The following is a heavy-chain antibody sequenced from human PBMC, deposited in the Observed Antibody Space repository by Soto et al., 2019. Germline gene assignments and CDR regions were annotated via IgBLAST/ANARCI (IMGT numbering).Heavy chain of an antibody. D-gene: IGHD2-8*01. V-gene: IGHV6-1*01. J-gene: IGHJ5*01. Sequence: SHSLARKSAISGNSVSPSGGTWIWKRQSPSRGLEWRGRTYYRSNWYTDYAVSVKGRITISPDTSNNQLSLQLNSVTPDDTAVYYSARLIGNSWLDSWGQGTLVTVSS. CDR1: GNSVSPSGGT. CDR2: TYYRSNWYT. CDR3: ARLIGNSWLDS.